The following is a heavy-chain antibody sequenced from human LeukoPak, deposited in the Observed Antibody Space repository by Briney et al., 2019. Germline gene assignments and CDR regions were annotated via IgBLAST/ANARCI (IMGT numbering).Heavy chain of an antibody. Sequence: SVKVSCKASGGTFSSYAISWVRQAPGQGLEWMGGIIPIFGTANYAQKFQGRVTITTDESTSTAYMELSGLRSEDTAVYYCARMAMVRGVIGLWYYFDYWGQGTLVTVSS. V-gene: IGHV1-69*05. D-gene: IGHD3-10*01. CDR2: IIPIFGTA. CDR1: GGTFSSYA. CDR3: ARMAMVRGVIGLWYYFDY. J-gene: IGHJ4*02.